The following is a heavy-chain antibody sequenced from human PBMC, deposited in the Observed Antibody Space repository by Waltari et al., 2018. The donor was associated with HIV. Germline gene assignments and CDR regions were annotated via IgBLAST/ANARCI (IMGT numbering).Heavy chain of an antibody. V-gene: IGHV1-2*02. D-gene: IGHD2-15*01. CDR1: GYTFTGYY. CDR2: INPDKGCT. Sequence: QVQLVQSGAEVKKPGASVKVSCKASGYTFTGYYMHWVRQAPGQGLEWMGWINPDKGCTMEAKKFPGRVTMTRKTAISTAYMEWSRLGSDDTAVDYCAREICDGGSCYSDYCDYWCQGAPVTVSS. J-gene: IGHJ4*02. CDR3: AREICDGGSCYSDYCDY.